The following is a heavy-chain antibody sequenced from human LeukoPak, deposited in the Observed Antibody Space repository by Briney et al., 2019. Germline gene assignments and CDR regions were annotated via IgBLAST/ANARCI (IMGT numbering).Heavy chain of an antibody. Sequence: PSETLSLTCAVYGGSFSGYYWSWTRQPPGKGLEWIGEINHSGSTNYNPSLKSRVTISVDTSKNQFSLKLSSVTAADTAVYYCARGSRVWFGDYWGQGTLVTVSS. CDR1: GGSFSGYY. V-gene: IGHV4-34*01. CDR3: ARGSRVWFGDY. D-gene: IGHD3-10*01. J-gene: IGHJ4*02. CDR2: INHSGST.